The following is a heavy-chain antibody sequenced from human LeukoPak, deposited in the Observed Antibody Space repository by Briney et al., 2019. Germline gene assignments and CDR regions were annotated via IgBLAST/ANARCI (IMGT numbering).Heavy chain of an antibody. CDR2: ISSSGSYI. J-gene: IGHJ4*02. CDR1: GFTFSSYS. CDR3: ARAGGAPVLIDY. Sequence: GGSLRLSCAASGFTFSSYSMNWVRQAPGKGLEWVSSISSSGSYIYYADSVKGRFTISRDNAKNSLYLQMNSLRAEDTAVYYCARAGGAPVLIDYWGQGTLVTVSS. D-gene: IGHD1-1*01. V-gene: IGHV3-21*01.